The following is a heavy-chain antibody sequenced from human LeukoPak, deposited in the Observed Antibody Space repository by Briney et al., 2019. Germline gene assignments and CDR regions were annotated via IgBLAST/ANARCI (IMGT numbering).Heavy chain of an antibody. D-gene: IGHD4-23*01. CDR3: ARSPFTVVTPNNWFDP. V-gene: IGHV1-69*04. J-gene: IGHJ5*02. CDR1: GGTFSSYA. CDR2: IIPIFGIA. Sequence: SVKVSCKASGGTFSSYAISWVRQAPGQGLERMGRIIPIFGIANYAQKFQGRVTITADKSTSTAYMELSSLRSEDTAVYYCARSPFTVVTPNNWFDPWGQGTLVTVSS.